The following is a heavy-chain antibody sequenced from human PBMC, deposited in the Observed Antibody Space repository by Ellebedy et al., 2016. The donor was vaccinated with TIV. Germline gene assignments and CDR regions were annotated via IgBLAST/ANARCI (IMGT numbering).Heavy chain of an antibody. CDR2: ISAHHYNT. J-gene: IGHJ5*02. CDR1: GFIFSNFG. CDR3: ARDAKGFCTGGSCLWLDP. V-gene: IGHV1-18*01. Sequence: AASVTVSCKTSGFIFSNFGFNWVRQAPGRGLEWMGWISAHHYNTRYAENMRDRLTMTTDASTSTAYMDLRNLRADDTAVYFCARDAKGFCTGGSCLWLDPWGQGTLVTVSS. D-gene: IGHD2-15*01.